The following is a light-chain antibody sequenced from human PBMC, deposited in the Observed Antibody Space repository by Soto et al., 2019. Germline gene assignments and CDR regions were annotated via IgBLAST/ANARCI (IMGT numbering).Light chain of an antibody. Sequence: EIVLTQSPATLSLSPGERATLSCRASQSVSSYLAWYQQKPGQAPRLLIYDASNRATGIPARFSGSGSGTAFTLAISSREPEDFAVYSCQQRSLFTFGPGTKVDIK. CDR3: QQRSLFT. J-gene: IGKJ3*01. V-gene: IGKV3-11*01. CDR2: DAS. CDR1: QSVSSY.